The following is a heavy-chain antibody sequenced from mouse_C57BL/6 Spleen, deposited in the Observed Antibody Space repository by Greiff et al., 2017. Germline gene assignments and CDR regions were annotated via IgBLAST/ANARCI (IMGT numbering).Heavy chain of an antibody. CDR2: IDPSDSYT. Sequence: QVQLQQPGAELVRPGTSVKLSCKASGYTFNSYWMHWVKQRPGQGLEWIGGIDPSDSYTKYNQKFKGKATLTVDTSSSTAYMQLRSLTSEDSAVYSCALPLHGYDGGDFDYWGQGTTLTVSS. CDR1: GYTFNSYW. CDR3: ALPLHGYDGGDFDY. J-gene: IGHJ2*01. D-gene: IGHD2-2*01. V-gene: IGHV1-59*01.